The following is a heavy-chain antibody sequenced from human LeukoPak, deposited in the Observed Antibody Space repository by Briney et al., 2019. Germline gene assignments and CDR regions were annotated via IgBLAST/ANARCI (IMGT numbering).Heavy chain of an antibody. CDR2: INPNGGRT. V-gene: IGHV1-46*01. CDR1: ENTFTNYY. D-gene: IGHD4-23*01. J-gene: IGHJ3*01. CDR3: ARDMSTRVTPISYAIDV. Sequence: ASVKVSCKASENTFTNYYMHWVRQAPGQGLEWLGLINPNGGRTSYAQNFQGRVSMTRDTSTTTVYLELSSLRSEDTAVYYCARDMSTRVTPISYAIDVWGQGTMVTVSS.